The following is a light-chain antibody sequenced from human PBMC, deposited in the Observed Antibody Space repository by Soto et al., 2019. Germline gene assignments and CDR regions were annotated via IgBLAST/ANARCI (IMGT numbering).Light chain of an antibody. CDR2: GAS. J-gene: IGKJ3*01. CDR1: QDIRTS. V-gene: IGKV1-33*01. CDR3: QQYDNLPPFT. Sequence: DIQMTQSPSSLSASVGARVSITCQASQDIRTSLSWFQQKPGRAPKLLIYGASNLETGVPSRFRVSGSGRDFTFTISSLQPEDIATYYCQQYDNLPPFTVGPGTKVDIK.